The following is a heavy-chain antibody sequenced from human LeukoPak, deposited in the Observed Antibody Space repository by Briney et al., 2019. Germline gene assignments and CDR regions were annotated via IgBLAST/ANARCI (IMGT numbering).Heavy chain of an antibody. Sequence: GGSLRLSCAVSGFTFSSYWMTWIRQAPGKGLEWVANIKQDGSDTYSVDSVKGRFTISRDNAKNSLYLEMNSLRVEDTAVYYCATSGYSGYGIDYWGQGTLVAVSS. CDR3: ATSGYSGYGIDY. J-gene: IGHJ4*02. V-gene: IGHV3-7*03. D-gene: IGHD5-12*01. CDR1: GFTFSSYW. CDR2: IKQDGSDT.